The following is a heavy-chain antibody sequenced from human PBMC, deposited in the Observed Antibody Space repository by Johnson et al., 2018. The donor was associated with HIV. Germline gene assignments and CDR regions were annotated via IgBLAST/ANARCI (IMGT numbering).Heavy chain of an antibody. Sequence: QVQPVESGGGVVRPGGSLRLSCAASGFTFDDYGMSWVRQAPGKGLEWVAVISYDGSNKYYADSVKGRFTISRDNSKNTLYLQMNSLRAEDTAVYYCARDIIAVAGYDAFDIWGQGTMVTVSS. CDR3: ARDIIAVAGYDAFDI. D-gene: IGHD6-19*01. CDR1: GFTFDDYG. CDR2: ISYDGSNK. J-gene: IGHJ3*02. V-gene: IGHV3-30*03.